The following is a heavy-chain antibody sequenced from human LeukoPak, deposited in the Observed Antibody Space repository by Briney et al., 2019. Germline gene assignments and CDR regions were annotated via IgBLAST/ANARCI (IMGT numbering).Heavy chain of an antibody. CDR1: GFTFSSYA. CDR3: AKPLNDYVWGSYYY. J-gene: IGHJ4*02. CDR2: ISGSGGST. Sequence: PGGSLRLSCAASGFTFSSYAVSWVRQAPGKGLEWVSAISGSGGSTYYADSVKGRFTISRDNSKNTLYLQMNSLRAEDTAVYYCAKPLNDYVWGSYYYWGQGTLVTVSS. D-gene: IGHD3-16*01. V-gene: IGHV3-23*01.